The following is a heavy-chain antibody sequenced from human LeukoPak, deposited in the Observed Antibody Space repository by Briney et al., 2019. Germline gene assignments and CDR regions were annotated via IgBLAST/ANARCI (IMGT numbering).Heavy chain of an antibody. Sequence: PSETLSLTCAVYGGSFSGYYWSWIRQPPGKGLEWIGEINHSGSTNCNPSLKSRVTISVDTSKNQFSLKLSSVTAADTAVYYCARSSGTGTFSYWGQGTLVTVSS. CDR1: GGSFSGYY. CDR2: INHSGST. D-gene: IGHD6-25*01. CDR3: ARSSGTGTFSY. V-gene: IGHV4-34*01. J-gene: IGHJ4*02.